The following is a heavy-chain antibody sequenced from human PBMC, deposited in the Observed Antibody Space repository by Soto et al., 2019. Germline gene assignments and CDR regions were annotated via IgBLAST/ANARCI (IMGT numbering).Heavy chain of an antibody. D-gene: IGHD6-19*01. CDR1: GDSVSSTSAA. V-gene: IGHV6-1*01. CDR3: ARGSYYSGWV. CDR2: TYYRSKWYS. Sequence: SQTLSLTCAISGDSVSSTSAAWSWVRQSPSRGLEWLGRTYYRSKWYSDYAVSVKSRITINPDTSKNQFSLQLNSVTPEDTAVYYCARGSYYSGWVWGQGTLVTVSS. J-gene: IGHJ4*02.